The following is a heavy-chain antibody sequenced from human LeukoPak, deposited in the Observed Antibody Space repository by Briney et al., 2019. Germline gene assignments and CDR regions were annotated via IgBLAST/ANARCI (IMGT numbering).Heavy chain of an antibody. Sequence: PSETLSLTCTVSGGSISSYYWSWIRQPPGKGLEWIGYIYYSGSTNYNPSLKSRVTISVDTSKNQFSLKLSSVTAEDTAVYYCASHRAVYYGSGSYYVHSFDPCVHVTLVTVSS. D-gene: IGHD3-10*01. V-gene: IGHV4-59*01. J-gene: IGHJ5*02. CDR2: IYYSGST. CDR3: ASHRAVYYGSGSYYVHSFDP. CDR1: GGSISSYY.